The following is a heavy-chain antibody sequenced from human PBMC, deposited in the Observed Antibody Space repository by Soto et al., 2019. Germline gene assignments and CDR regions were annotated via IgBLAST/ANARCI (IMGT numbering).Heavy chain of an antibody. V-gene: IGHV3-74*01. J-gene: IGHJ6*04. Sequence: SLRLSCAASGFTFSSYWMHWVRQAPGKGLVWVSRINSDGSSTSYADSVKGRFTISRDNAKNTLYLQMNSLRAEDTAVYYCARDGIPSTRYQYYYYGMDVWGKGTTVTVSS. D-gene: IGHD2-2*01. CDR3: ARDGIPSTRYQYYYYGMDV. CDR1: GFTFSSYW. CDR2: INSDGSST.